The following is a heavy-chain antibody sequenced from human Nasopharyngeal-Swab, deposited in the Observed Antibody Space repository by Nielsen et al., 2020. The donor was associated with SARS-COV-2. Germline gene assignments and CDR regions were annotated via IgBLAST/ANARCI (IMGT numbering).Heavy chain of an antibody. CDR3: APFWSGYYDYYYGMDV. CDR2: ISSSGSTI. D-gene: IGHD3-3*01. J-gene: IGHJ6*02. CDR1: GFTFSDYY. Sequence: GGSLRLSWAASGFTFSDYYMSWIRQAPGKGLEWVSYISSSGSTIYYADSVKGRFTISRDNAKNSLYLQMNSLRAEDTAVYYCAPFWSGYYDYYYGMDVWGQGTTVTVSS. V-gene: IGHV3-11*01.